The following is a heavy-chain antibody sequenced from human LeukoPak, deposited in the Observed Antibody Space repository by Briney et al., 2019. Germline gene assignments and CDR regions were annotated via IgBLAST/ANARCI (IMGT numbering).Heavy chain of an antibody. D-gene: IGHD3-3*01. Sequence: GGSLRLSCAASGFTFSGSGMHWVRQAPGKGLEGVTFIRYDGSNKYYTDSVKGRFTVSRDNSKNTLYLQMDSLRAKDTAVYYCARDYDFWSGYYSPTRGYFGYWGQGTLVTVSS. V-gene: IGHV3-30*02. CDR2: IRYDGSNK. CDR3: ARDYDFWSGYYSPTRGYFGY. J-gene: IGHJ4*02. CDR1: GFTFSGSG.